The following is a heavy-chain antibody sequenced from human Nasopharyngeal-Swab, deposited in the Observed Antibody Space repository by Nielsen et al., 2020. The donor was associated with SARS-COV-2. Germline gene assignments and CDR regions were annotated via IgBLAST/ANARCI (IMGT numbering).Heavy chain of an antibody. CDR2: ISAYNGNT. D-gene: IGHD6-13*01. CDR1: GYTFTSYC. CDR3: AREDSSSWYSLLNWFDP. J-gene: IGHJ5*02. Sequence: ASVKVSCKASGYTFTSYCISWVRQAPGQGLEWMGWISAYNGNTNYAQKLQGRVTMTTDTSTSTAYMELRSLRSDDTAVYYCAREDSSSWYSLLNWFDPWGQGTLVTVSS. V-gene: IGHV1-18*01.